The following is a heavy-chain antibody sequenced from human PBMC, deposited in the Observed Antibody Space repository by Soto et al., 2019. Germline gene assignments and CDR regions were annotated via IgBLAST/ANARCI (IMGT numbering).Heavy chain of an antibody. J-gene: IGHJ6*03. D-gene: IGHD2-15*01. Sequence: GGSLRLSCAASGFTFSSYAMSWVRQAPGKGLEWVSAISGSGGSTYYADSVKGRFTISRDNSKNTLYLQMNSLRAEDTAVHYCAKEGYCSGGSCYEFYYYYYMDVWGKGTTVTVSS. CDR1: GFTFSSYA. CDR3: AKEGYCSGGSCYEFYYYYYMDV. CDR2: ISGSGGST. V-gene: IGHV3-23*01.